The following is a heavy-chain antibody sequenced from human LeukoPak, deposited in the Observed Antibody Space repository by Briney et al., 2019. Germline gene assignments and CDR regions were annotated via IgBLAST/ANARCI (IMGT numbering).Heavy chain of an antibody. CDR1: GFTFSNAW. V-gene: IGHV3-15*01. J-gene: IGHJ3*02. Sequence: GGSLRLSCAASGFTFSNAWMSWVRQAPGKGLEWVGRIKSKTDGGTTDYAAPVKGRFTISRDDSKNTLYLQMNSLKTEDTAVYYCTTALQGYHDFWSGRGAFDIWGQGTMVTVSS. CDR2: IKSKTDGGTT. CDR3: TTALQGYHDFWSGRGAFDI. D-gene: IGHD3-3*01.